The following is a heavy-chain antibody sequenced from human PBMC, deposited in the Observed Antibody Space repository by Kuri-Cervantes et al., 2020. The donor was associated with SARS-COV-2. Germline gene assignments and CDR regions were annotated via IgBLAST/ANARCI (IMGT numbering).Heavy chain of an antibody. CDR3: ASFSSSAHFDY. CDR1: GGSISSHY. J-gene: IGHJ4*02. Sequence: SETLSLTCTVSGGSISSHYWGWIRQPPGKGLEWIGSIYYSGSTYYNPSLKSRVTISVDTSKNQFSLKLSSVTAADTAVYYCASFSSSAHFDYWGQGTLVTVSS. CDR2: IYYSGST. D-gene: IGHD6-6*01. V-gene: IGHV4-39*01.